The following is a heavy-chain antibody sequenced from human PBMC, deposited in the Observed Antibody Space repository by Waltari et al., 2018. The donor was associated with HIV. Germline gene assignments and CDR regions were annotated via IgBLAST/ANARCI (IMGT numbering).Heavy chain of an antibody. CDR2: ITVSGGST. J-gene: IGHJ4*02. V-gene: IGHV3-23*01. CDR3: ARQSLDSFDY. Sequence: EVQLLESGGGLVQPGGSLRLSCATSGFKFSSYAMSWVRQAPRKGLEWVSAITVSGGSTYYADSVKGRFTISRDNSKNTLYLQMDSLRAEDTAVYYCARQSLDSFDYWGQGTLVTVSS. CDR1: GFKFSSYA.